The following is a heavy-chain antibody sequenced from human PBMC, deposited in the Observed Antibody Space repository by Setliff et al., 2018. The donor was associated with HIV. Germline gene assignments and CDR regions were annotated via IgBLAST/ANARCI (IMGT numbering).Heavy chain of an antibody. J-gene: IGHJ6*03. V-gene: IGHV4-39*07. CDR1: GGSISNSNYY. Sequence: SETLSLTCTVSGGSISNSNYYWGWIRQPPGKGLEWVGSIYTSGSTNYNPSLKSRVTISVDTSKNQFSLKLRSVTAADTAVYYCARETYYYDNPQYYYYYMDVWGKGTTVTVSS. D-gene: IGHD3-22*01. CDR2: IYTSGST. CDR3: ARETYYYDNPQYYYYYMDV.